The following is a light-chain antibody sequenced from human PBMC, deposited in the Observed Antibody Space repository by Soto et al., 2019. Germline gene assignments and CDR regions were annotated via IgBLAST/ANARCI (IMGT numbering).Light chain of an antibody. Sequence: DIQMTQSPSAMSASVGDRVTISCRASHNINYYLAWFQQKPGKVPKRLIYSASSLQSGVPSRFSGSGSGTEFTLTITGLQPEDTAIYYCLQHNSYPLTFGGGTKVEIK. CDR1: HNINYY. CDR3: LQHNSYPLT. V-gene: IGKV1-17*03. J-gene: IGKJ4*01. CDR2: SAS.